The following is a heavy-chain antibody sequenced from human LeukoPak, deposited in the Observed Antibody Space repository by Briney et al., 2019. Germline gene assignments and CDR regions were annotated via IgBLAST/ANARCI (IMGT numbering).Heavy chain of an antibody. CDR1: GFIFSSYA. Sequence: PGGSLRLSCAASGFIFSSYAMSWVRQAPGKGLEWVSTISGSGGSTYYADSVKGRFTISRDNSKNTVYLQMNSLRAEDTAVYYFAEDRYCINDVCDGDFDYWGQGTLVTVSS. J-gene: IGHJ4*02. D-gene: IGHD2-8*01. V-gene: IGHV3-23*01. CDR2: ISGSGGST. CDR3: AEDRYCINDVCDGDFDY.